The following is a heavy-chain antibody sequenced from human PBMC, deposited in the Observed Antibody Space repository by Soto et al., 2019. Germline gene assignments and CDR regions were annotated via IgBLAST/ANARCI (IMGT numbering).Heavy chain of an antibody. CDR3: ARQDVYYYYMDV. CDR2: VFYTGST. Sequence: QVELQESGPGLVKPSETLSLTCKVYGGSFSSHYWSWIRQPPGEGMEWIGYVFYTGSTNYNPSLRSRALISVDTSKTQFSLKLRSVTASDTAVYYCARQDVYYYYMDVWGKGTTVTVSS. V-gene: IGHV4-59*08. J-gene: IGHJ6*03. CDR1: GGSFSSHY.